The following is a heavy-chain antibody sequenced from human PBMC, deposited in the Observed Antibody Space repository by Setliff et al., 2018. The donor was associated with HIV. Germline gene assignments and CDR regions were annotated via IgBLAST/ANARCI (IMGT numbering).Heavy chain of an antibody. Sequence: PSETLPLTCTVSGGSITSHYWSWIRQPPGKGLEWIGYIYYSGRTNYNPSLKSRVTISVDTSKIQFSLNLTSVTAADTAVYYCARVYSSGWYGDYYYYYYMDVWGKGTTVTVSS. CDR2: IYYSGRT. J-gene: IGHJ6*03. CDR1: GGSITSHY. V-gene: IGHV4-59*08. D-gene: IGHD6-19*01. CDR3: ARVYSSGWYGDYYYYYYMDV.